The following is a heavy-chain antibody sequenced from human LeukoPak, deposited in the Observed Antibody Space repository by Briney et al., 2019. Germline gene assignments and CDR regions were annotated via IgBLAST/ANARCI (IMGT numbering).Heavy chain of an antibody. CDR2: IDPSDSYT. D-gene: IGHD6-19*01. V-gene: IGHV5-10-1*01. CDR3: ARHEMAVAGPGPFDY. J-gene: IGHJ4*02. CDR1: GYSFTSYW. Sequence: GESLKISCKGSGYSFTSYWISWVRQMPGKGLEWMGRIDPSDSYTNYSPSLQGHVTISADKSISTAYLRWSSLKASDTAMYYCARHEMAVAGPGPFDYWGQGTLVTVSS.